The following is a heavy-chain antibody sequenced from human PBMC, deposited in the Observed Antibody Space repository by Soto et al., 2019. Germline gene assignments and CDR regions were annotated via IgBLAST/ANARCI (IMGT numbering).Heavy chain of an antibody. D-gene: IGHD6-13*01. CDR1: GGSISSYY. CDR2: IYYSGST. Sequence: PSETLSLTCTVSGGSISSYYWSWIRQPPGKGLEWIGYIYYSGSTNYNPSLKSRVTISVDTSKNQFSLKLSSVTAADTAVYYCAREGRSIAAAAGTGGVDWFDPWGQGTLVTVSS. J-gene: IGHJ5*02. CDR3: AREGRSIAAAAGTGGVDWFDP. V-gene: IGHV4-59*12.